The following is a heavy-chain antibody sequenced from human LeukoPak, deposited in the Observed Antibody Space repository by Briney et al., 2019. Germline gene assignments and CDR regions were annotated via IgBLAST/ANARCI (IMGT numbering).Heavy chain of an antibody. CDR3: AKDTAYYYGSGSDGMDV. Sequence: PGRSLRLSCAASGFTFDDYAMPWVRHAPGKGLEWVSGISRNSGSIAYADSVKGRFTISRDNAKNSLYLQMNSLRPEDTALYYCAKDTAYYYGSGSDGMDVWGQGTTVTVSS. CDR1: GFTFDDYA. V-gene: IGHV3-9*01. D-gene: IGHD3-10*01. CDR2: ISRNSGSI. J-gene: IGHJ6*02.